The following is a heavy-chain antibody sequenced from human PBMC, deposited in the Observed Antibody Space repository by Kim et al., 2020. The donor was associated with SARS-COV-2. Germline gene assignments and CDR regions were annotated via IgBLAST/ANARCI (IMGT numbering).Heavy chain of an antibody. V-gene: IGHV4-31*03. CDR1: GGSISSGGYY. CDR3: ARANEYSSSWGPPRPGLFDP. J-gene: IGHJ5*02. D-gene: IGHD6-13*01. CDR2: IYYSGST. Sequence: SETLSLTCTVSGGSISSGGYYWSWIRQHPGKGLEWIGYIYYSGSTYYNPSLKSRVTISVDTSKNQFSLKLSSVTAADTAVYYCARANEYSSSWGPPRPGLFDPWGQGTLVTVSS.